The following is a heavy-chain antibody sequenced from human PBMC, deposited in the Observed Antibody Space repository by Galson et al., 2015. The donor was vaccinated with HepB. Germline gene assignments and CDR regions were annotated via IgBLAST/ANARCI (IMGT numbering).Heavy chain of an antibody. CDR3: TTVTVTVQNYYYQYGMDL. CDR2: IRSRTEGGTT. D-gene: IGHD4-17*01. V-gene: IGHV3-15*01. Sequence: SLRLSCAASGFTFSNAFMSWVRQAPGKGLEWVGRIRSRTEGGTTDYAAPVEGRFSISRDDSKGTLYLQKNSLKTADTAVYYCTTVTVTVQNYYYQYGMDLWGQGTTVTVSS. J-gene: IGHJ6*02. CDR1: GFTFSNAF.